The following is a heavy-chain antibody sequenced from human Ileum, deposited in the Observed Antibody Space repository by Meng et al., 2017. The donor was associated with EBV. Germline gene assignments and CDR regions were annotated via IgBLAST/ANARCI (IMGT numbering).Heavy chain of an antibody. J-gene: IGHJ4*02. CDR3: ATQNWNYEASY. V-gene: IGHV4-39*01. CDR1: GGSISNNAYY. D-gene: IGHD1-7*01. Sequence: HLQLQEAGPGLVKPSETLSLPCTVSGGSISNNAYYWGWIRQPPGKGLEWIGTIYDGGNTYYHPSLKSRLTISVDTSRNQFSLKLSSVTAADTAVYYCATQNWNYEASYWGQGTLVTVSS. CDR2: IYDGGNT.